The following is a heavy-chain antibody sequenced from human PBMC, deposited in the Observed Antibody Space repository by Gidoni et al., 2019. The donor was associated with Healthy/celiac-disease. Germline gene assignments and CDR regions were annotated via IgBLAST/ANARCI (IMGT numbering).Heavy chain of an antibody. Sequence: EVQLLESGGGLVQPGGSLRLSCAASGCTFSSYAMSWVRQAPGKGLEWVSDISGSGGSTYYADSVEGRFTISRDNSKNTLYLQMNSLRAEDTAVYYCAKGSEWELGDWYFDLWGRGTLVTVSS. CDR3: AKGSEWELGDWYFDL. CDR2: ISGSGGST. J-gene: IGHJ2*01. V-gene: IGHV3-23*01. CDR1: GCTFSSYA. D-gene: IGHD1-26*01.